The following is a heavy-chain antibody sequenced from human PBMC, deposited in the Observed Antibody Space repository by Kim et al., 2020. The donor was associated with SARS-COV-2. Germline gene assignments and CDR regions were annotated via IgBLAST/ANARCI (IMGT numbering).Heavy chain of an antibody. J-gene: IGHJ5*02. D-gene: IGHD3-16*01. V-gene: IGHV3-23*01. Sequence: DGTTYYADSVKGRFTISRDNYRKTAYLQMNGLRAEDTAVYCCAGHGGSSSWGLGTLVTVSS. CDR2: DGTT. CDR3: AGHGGSSS.